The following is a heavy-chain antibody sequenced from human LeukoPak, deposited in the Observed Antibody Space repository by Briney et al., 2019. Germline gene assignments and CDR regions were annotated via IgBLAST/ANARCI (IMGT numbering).Heavy chain of an antibody. CDR3: APLGYCSGDDCHRPY. Sequence: PSETLSLTCAVYGGSFSGYYWSWIRQPPGKGLEWIGEINHSGSTNYNPSLKSRVTISVDKSKNQFSLKLNSVTAADTAVYYCAPLGYCSGDDCHRPYWGQGALVTVSS. V-gene: IGHV4-34*01. J-gene: IGHJ4*02. CDR2: INHSGST. D-gene: IGHD2-15*01. CDR1: GGSFSGYY.